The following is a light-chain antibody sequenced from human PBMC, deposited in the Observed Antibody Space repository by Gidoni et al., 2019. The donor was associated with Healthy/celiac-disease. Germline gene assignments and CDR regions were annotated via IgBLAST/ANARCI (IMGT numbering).Light chain of an antibody. CDR1: QSVSSN. CDR2: GAS. J-gene: IGKJ2*01. V-gene: IGKV3-15*01. CDR3: QQYNNWYT. Sequence: EIVMTQSPATLSVSPGERATLSCRASQSVSSNLAWYQQKPGQAPRLLIYGASTRATGIPARFSGSGSGTEFTLTISSLQSEDFAVYYCQQYNNWYTFAQXTKLEIK.